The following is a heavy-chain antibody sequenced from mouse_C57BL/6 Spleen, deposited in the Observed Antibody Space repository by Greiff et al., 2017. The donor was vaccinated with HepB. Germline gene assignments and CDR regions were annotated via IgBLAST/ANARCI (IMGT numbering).Heavy chain of an antibody. CDR3: ARDRDDGSSLFDY. V-gene: IGHV3-6*01. Sequence: EVKLQESGPGLVKPSQSLSLTCSVTGYSITSGYYWNWIRQFPGNKLEWMGYISYDGSNNYNPSLKNRISITRDTSKNQFFLKLNSVTTEDAATYYCARDRDDGSSLFDYWGQGTTLTVSS. J-gene: IGHJ2*01. D-gene: IGHD1-1*01. CDR2: ISYDGSN. CDR1: GYSITSGYY.